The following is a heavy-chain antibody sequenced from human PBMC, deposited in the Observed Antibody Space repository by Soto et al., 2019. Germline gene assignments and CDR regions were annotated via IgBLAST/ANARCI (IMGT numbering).Heavy chain of an antibody. Sequence: GGSLRLSCAASGFTFSNYAMTWVRQAPGKGLEWVSTIDGGGGSTYYADSVKGRFTISRDNSKNTLYLQVHSLRAEDTAVYYCAKDQGTYYDFWSGPRRGYYYGMDVWGQGTTVTV. V-gene: IGHV3-23*01. CDR2: IDGGGGST. CDR3: AKDQGTYYDFWSGPRRGYYYGMDV. D-gene: IGHD3-3*01. CDR1: GFTFSNYA. J-gene: IGHJ6*02.